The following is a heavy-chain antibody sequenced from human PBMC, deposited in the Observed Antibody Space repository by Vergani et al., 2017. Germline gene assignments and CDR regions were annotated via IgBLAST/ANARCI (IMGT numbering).Heavy chain of an antibody. CDR2: INAGNGNT. CDR1: GYTFTSYA. D-gene: IGHD4-17*01. J-gene: IGHJ6*02. Sequence: QVQLVQSGAEVKKPGASVKVSCKASGYTFTSYAMHWVRQAPGQRLEWMGWINAGNGNTKYSQKFQGRVTMTRNTSISTAYMELSSLRSEDTAVYYCASRTTKGGYGMDVWGQGTTVTVSS. CDR3: ASRTTKGGYGMDV. V-gene: IGHV1-3*01.